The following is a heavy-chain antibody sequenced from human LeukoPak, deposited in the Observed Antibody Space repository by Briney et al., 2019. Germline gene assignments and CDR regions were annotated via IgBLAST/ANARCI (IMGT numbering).Heavy chain of an antibody. V-gene: IGHV4-61*01. Sequence: PSETLSLTCTVSGGSVSSGSYYWRWIRQPPGKGLEWIGYLYYSGSTIYNPSLKSRVTISVDTSKNQFSLKLSSVTAADTAVYYCARGHIVGRNNEEYYYGSGRGWYFDLWGRGTLVTVSS. CDR1: GGSVSSGSYY. CDR3: ARGHIVGRNNEEYYYGSGRGWYFDL. D-gene: IGHD3-10*01. CDR2: LYYSGST. J-gene: IGHJ2*01.